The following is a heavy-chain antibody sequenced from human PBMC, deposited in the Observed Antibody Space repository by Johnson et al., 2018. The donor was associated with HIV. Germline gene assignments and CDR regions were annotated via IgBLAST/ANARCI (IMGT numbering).Heavy chain of an antibody. Sequence: DVQVVESGGNLVQPGGSLRLTCVISGFISTTDFINWVRQPPGKGLEWVANIKGDGSEREYVGSVKGRFTIARDSAKNLLFLQMNSLRVEDTAVYYCARGRVSRFAFDIWGQGTRVTVSS. CDR2: IKGDGSER. V-gene: IGHV3-7*01. D-gene: IGHD3-10*01. J-gene: IGHJ3*02. CDR3: ARGRVSRFAFDI. CDR1: GFISTTDF.